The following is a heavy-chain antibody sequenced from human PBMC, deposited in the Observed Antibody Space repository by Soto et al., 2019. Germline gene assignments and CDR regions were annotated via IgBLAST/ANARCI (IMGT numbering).Heavy chain of an antibody. D-gene: IGHD3-16*01. J-gene: IGHJ4*02. CDR3: ARALGCYDSH. CDR2: INTDGSTT. Sequence: EVQLVESGGGLVQPGGSLRLSCAASGFTFSNYWMHWVRQAPGKGPVWVSRINTDGSTTNYADYVKGRFTISRDNAKNTLYLQTNSLGADDTAVYYCARALGCYDSHWGQGTLVTVSS. V-gene: IGHV3-74*01. CDR1: GFTFSNYW.